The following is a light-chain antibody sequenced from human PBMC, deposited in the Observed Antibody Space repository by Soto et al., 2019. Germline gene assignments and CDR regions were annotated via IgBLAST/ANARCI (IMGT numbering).Light chain of an antibody. V-gene: IGKV3-15*01. CDR2: GAS. CDR3: EQRISGPPLT. Sequence: EIVMTQSPATLSASPGERATLSCRASQGVNSNLAWYQQKPGQAPRLLIYGASTRATGIPARFSGSGSGTEFTLTIINRQYEDASIYYCEQRISGPPLTVGGGTKVEIK. CDR1: QGVNSN. J-gene: IGKJ4*01.